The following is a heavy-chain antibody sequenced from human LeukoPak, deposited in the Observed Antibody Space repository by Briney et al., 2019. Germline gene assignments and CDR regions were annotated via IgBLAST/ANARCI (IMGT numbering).Heavy chain of an antibody. CDR1: GFTFSSYW. J-gene: IGHJ4*02. Sequence: PGGSLRLSCAASGFTFSSYWMSWVRQAPGKGLEWVANIKQDGSEKYYVDSVKGRFAISRDNAKNSLYLQMNSLRAEDTAVYYCARDHTYYDFWSGWGYYFDYWGQGTLVTVSS. CDR3: ARDHTYYDFWSGWGYYFDY. D-gene: IGHD3-3*01. V-gene: IGHV3-7*01. CDR2: IKQDGSEK.